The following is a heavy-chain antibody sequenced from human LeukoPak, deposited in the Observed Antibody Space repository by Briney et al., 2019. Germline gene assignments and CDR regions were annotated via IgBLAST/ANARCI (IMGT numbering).Heavy chain of an antibody. CDR2: IYYSGST. J-gene: IGHJ6*02. CDR1: GGSISSYY. V-gene: IGHV4-59*01. Sequence: PSETLSLMCTVSGGSISSYYWSWIRQPPGKGLEWIGYIYYSGSTNYNPSLKSRVTISVDTPKNQFSLKLSSVTAADTAVYYCARVVPPAAPYYYYGMDVWGQGTTVAVSS. CDR3: ARVVPPAAPYYYYGMDV. D-gene: IGHD2-2*01.